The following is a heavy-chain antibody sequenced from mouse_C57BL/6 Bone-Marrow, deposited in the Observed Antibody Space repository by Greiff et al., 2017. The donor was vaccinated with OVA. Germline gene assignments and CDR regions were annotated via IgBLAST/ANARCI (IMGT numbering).Heavy chain of an antibody. CDR2: ISSGSSTI. D-gene: IGHD1-1*01. CDR1: GFTFSDYG. J-gene: IGHJ4*01. V-gene: IGHV5-17*01. Sequence: EVQLQESGGGLVKPGGSLKLSCAASGFTFSDYGMHWVRQAPEKGLEWVAYISSGSSTIYYADTVKGRFTFSRDNAKNTLFLQMTSLRSEDTAMYYCARITTGYYAMDYWGQGTSVTVSS. CDR3: ARITTGYYAMDY.